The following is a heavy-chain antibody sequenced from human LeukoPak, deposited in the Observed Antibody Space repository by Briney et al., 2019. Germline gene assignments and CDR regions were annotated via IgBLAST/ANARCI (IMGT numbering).Heavy chain of an antibody. CDR3: ARGLYYDSSGYLGIGAFDI. D-gene: IGHD3-22*01. CDR2: IYTSGSN. J-gene: IGHJ3*02. CDR1: GGSISSYY. Sequence: PSETLSLTCTVSGGSISSYYWSWIRQPAGKGLEWIGRIYTSGSNNYNPSLKSRVTMSVDTSKNQFSLKLSSVTAADTAVYYCARGLYYDSSGYLGIGAFDIWGQGTMVTVSS. V-gene: IGHV4-4*07.